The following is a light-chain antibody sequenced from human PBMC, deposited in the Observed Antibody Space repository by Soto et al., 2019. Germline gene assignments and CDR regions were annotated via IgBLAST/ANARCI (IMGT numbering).Light chain of an antibody. CDR2: EVS. V-gene: IGLV2-14*01. J-gene: IGLJ3*02. CDR3: SSYTTSSTLV. CDR1: SSDVGGYNY. Sequence: QSVLTQPASVSGTPGQSITISCTGTSSDVGGYNYVSWYQQYPGKAPKLMIYEVSNWPSGVSNRFSGSKSGNTASLTISGLQAEDEAYYYCSSYTTSSTLVFGGGTKVTVL.